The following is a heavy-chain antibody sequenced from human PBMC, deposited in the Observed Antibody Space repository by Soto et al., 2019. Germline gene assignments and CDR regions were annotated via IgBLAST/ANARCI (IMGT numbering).Heavy chain of an antibody. CDR1: GFTFSSYA. CDR2: ISGSGGST. D-gene: IGHD3-10*01. V-gene: IGHV3-23*01. CDR3: AIAPYGSGSYSLRGEYFQH. Sequence: GGSLRLSCAASGFTFSSYAMSWVRQAPGKGLEWVSAISGSGGSTYYADSVKGRFTISRDNSKNTLYLQMNSLRAEDTAVYYCAIAPYGSGSYSLRGEYFQHWGQGTLVTVSS. J-gene: IGHJ1*01.